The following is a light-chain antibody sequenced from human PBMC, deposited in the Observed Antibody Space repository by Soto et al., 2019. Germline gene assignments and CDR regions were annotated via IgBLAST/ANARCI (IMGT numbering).Light chain of an antibody. CDR2: RND. CDR3: VTWDDRLSAWV. CDR1: SSNIGSND. J-gene: IGLJ3*02. V-gene: IGLV1-47*01. Sequence: QSVLTQPPSASETPGQRVTISCSGSSSNIGSNDVYWHQHLPGTAPRPLIYRNDQRPSGVPDRFSGSKSGTSASLAISGLRPEDESDYYCVTWDDRLSAWVFGGGTKLTVL.